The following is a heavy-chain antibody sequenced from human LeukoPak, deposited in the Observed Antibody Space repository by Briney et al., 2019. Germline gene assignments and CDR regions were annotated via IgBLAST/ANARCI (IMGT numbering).Heavy chain of an antibody. J-gene: IGHJ4*02. CDR2: ISYDGSNK. Sequence: GGSLRLSCAASGFTFSSYAMHWVRQAPGKGLEWVAVISYDGSNKYYADSVKGRFTISRDNSKNTLYLQMNSLRAEDTAVYYCARDGVTPLALDYWGQGTLVTVSS. V-gene: IGHV3-30-3*01. CDR3: ARDGVTPLALDY. D-gene: IGHD2-21*02. CDR1: GFTFSSYA.